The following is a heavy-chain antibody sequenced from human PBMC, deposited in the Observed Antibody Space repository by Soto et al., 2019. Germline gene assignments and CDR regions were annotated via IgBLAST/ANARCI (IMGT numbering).Heavy chain of an antibody. CDR3: AREDYYDSSGYSHQVY. V-gene: IGHV3-53*01. Sequence: GGSLRLSCAASGFTVSSNYMSWVRQAPGKGLEWVSVIYSGGSTYYADSVKGRFTISRDNSKNTLYLQMNSLRAEDTAVYYCAREDYYDSSGYSHQVYWGQGTLVTVSS. J-gene: IGHJ4*02. D-gene: IGHD3-22*01. CDR1: GFTVSSNY. CDR2: IYSGGST.